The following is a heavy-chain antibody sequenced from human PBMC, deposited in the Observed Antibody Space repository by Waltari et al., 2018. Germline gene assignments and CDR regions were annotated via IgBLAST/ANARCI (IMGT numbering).Heavy chain of an antibody. D-gene: IGHD2-21*01. Sequence: EVQLLESGGGLVQPGGSLRLSCAASGFPFSSNAMSWVRQAPGKGLEWISAISGSGGSTYYADSVKGRFTISRDNSKNTLYLQMNSLRAEDTAVYYCAKGVVVIATPDAFDIWGQGTMVTVSS. J-gene: IGHJ3*02. CDR2: ISGSGGST. CDR3: AKGVVVIATPDAFDI. CDR1: GFPFSSNA. V-gene: IGHV3-23*01.